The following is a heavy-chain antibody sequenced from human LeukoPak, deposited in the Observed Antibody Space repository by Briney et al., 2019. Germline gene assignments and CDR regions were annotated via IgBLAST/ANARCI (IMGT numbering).Heavy chain of an antibody. Sequence: GGSLRLSCAASGFTFNSYSMNWVRQAPGKGLEWLSYISSSSTIYYADSVKGRFTISRDNAKNSLYLQMNSLRDEDTAVYYCARDHPVAGTSYWGQGTLVTVSS. CDR1: GFTFNSYS. CDR3: ARDHPVAGTSY. D-gene: IGHD6-19*01. V-gene: IGHV3-48*02. CDR2: ISSSSTI. J-gene: IGHJ4*02.